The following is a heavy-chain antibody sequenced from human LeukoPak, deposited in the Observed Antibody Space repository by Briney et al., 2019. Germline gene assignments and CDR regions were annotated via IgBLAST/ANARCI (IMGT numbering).Heavy chain of an antibody. CDR2: INHSGST. V-gene: IGHV4-34*01. CDR3: TRVRTGWYYFDY. Sequence: PSETLSLTCAVYGGSFSGYYWSWIRQPPGKGLEWIGEINHSGSTNYNPSLKSRVTISVDTSKNQFSLKLRSVTAADTAVYYCTRVRTGWYYFDYWGQGTLVTVST. D-gene: IGHD6-19*01. CDR1: GGSFSGYY. J-gene: IGHJ4*02.